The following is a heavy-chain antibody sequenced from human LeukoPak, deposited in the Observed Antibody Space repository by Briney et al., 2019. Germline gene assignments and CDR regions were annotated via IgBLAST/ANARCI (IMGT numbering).Heavy chain of an antibody. CDR3: ATNRYYDSSGYYNWFDP. D-gene: IGHD3-22*01. Sequence: ASVKVSCKVSGYTLTELSMHWVRQAPGKGLEWMGGFDAEDGETIYAQKLQGRVTMTEDTSTDTAYMELSSLRSEDTAVYYCATNRYYDSSGYYNWFDPWGQGTLVTVSS. CDR2: FDAEDGET. V-gene: IGHV1-24*01. J-gene: IGHJ5*02. CDR1: GYTLTELS.